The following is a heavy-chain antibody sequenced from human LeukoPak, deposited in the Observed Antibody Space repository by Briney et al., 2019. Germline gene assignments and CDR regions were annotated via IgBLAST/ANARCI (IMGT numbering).Heavy chain of an antibody. CDR3: ARYCSSTNCYKGGFDP. Sequence: SSETLSLTCTVSGGSVSSGGYYWSWIRQHPGKGLEWIGYIYYSGSTYSNPSLKSRVTISVDTSKNQFSLNLSSVTAADTAVYYCARYCSSTNCYKGGFDPWGQGTLVTVSS. J-gene: IGHJ5*02. V-gene: IGHV4-31*03. D-gene: IGHD2-2*02. CDR2: IYYSGST. CDR1: GGSVSSGGYY.